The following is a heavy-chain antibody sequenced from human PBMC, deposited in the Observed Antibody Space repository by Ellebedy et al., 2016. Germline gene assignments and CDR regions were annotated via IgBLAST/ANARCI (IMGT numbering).Heavy chain of an antibody. CDR3: ATVFHQPNGYNYGMDV. J-gene: IGHJ6*02. CDR2: FDPEDGET. CDR1: GYTLTELS. V-gene: IGHV1-24*01. D-gene: IGHD1-14*01. Sequence: ASVKVSCKVSGYTLTELSMHWVRQAPGKGLEWMGGFDPEDGETIYAQKFQGRVTMTEDTSTDTAYMELSSLRSEDTAVYYCATVFHQPNGYNYGMDVWGQGTTVTVSS.